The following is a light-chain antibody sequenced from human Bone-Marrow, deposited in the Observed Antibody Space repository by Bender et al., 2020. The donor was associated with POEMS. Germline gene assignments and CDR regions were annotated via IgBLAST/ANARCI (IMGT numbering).Light chain of an antibody. Sequence: NFMLTQPHSVSESPGKTVTTSCTRSSGSIDGNYVQWYQQRPGSSPTTIIYEDNRRPSGVSERFSGSMDRSSNSASLSISELKTEDEADYYCQSYDTTWVFGGGTKLTVL. CDR3: QSYDTTWV. V-gene: IGLV6-57*01. CDR2: EDN. J-gene: IGLJ3*02. CDR1: SGSIDGNY.